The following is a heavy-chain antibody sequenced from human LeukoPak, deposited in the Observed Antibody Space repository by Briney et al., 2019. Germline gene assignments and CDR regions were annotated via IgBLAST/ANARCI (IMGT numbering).Heavy chain of an antibody. V-gene: IGHV3-11*01. J-gene: IGHJ5*02. CDR3: ARDVGYCSSTSCFNWFDP. D-gene: IGHD2-2*01. Sequence: GGSLRLSCAASGFTFSDYYMSWIRQAPGKGLEWVSYISSSGSTIYHADSVKGRFTISRDNAKNSLYLQMNSPRAEDTAVYYCARDVGYCSSTSCFNWFDPWGQGTLVTVSS. CDR1: GFTFSDYY. CDR2: ISSSGSTI.